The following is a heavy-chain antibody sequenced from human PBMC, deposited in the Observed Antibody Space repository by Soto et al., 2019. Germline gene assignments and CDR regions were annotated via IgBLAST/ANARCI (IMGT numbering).Heavy chain of an antibody. Sequence: PGESLKISCKGSGYSFTSYWIGWVRQMPGKGLEWMGIIYPGDSDTRYSPSFQGQVTISADKSISTAYLQWSSLKASDTAMYYCARRVIVSDTSRDYYHYYMDVWGKGTTVTVSS. J-gene: IGHJ6*03. CDR2: IYPGDSDT. CDR3: ARRVIVSDTSRDYYHYYMDV. D-gene: IGHD3-9*01. CDR1: GYSFTSYW. V-gene: IGHV5-51*01.